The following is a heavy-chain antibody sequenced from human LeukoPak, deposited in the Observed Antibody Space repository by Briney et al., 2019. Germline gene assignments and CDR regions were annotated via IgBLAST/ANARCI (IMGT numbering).Heavy chain of an antibody. CDR3: ARDEYGSGDYYYYYMDV. CDR1: GGSISSYY. V-gene: IGHV4-4*07. J-gene: IGHJ6*03. CDR2: IYTSGST. Sequence: PSETLSLTCTVSGGSISSYYWSWIRQPAGKGLEWIGRIYTSGSTNYNPSLKSRVTMSVDTSKNQFSLKLSSVTAADTAVYYCARDEYGSGDYYYYYMDVWGKGTTVTVPS. D-gene: IGHD3-10*01.